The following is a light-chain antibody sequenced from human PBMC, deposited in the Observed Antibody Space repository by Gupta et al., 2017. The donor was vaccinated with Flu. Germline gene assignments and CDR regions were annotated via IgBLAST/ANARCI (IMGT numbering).Light chain of an antibody. V-gene: IGLV3-1*01. CDR3: QAYDKKTWV. J-gene: IGLJ3*02. Sequence: YEMTQPPSVSVSQGQTAYISCSGDGLGSKSVCWYQQKPGHFPKLVIYDDKRRPSGIPERFTASNSGNTATLTISDAQAFDEADYYCQAYDKKTWVFGGGTKLTVL. CDR2: DDK. CDR1: GLGSKS.